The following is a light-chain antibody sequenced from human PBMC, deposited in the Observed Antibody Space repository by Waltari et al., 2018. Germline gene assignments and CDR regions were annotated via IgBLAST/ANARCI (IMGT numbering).Light chain of an antibody. V-gene: IGLV2-14*03. J-gene: IGLJ1*01. Sequence: QSALTQPAPVSGSPGQSITISCTGTSSDVGGYNYVPWYQHHPGKAPKLMIYDVSNRPSGVSNRFSGSKSGNTASLTISGLQAEDEADYYCSSYTSSSTYVFGTGTKVTVL. CDR3: SSYTSSSTYV. CDR2: DVS. CDR1: SSDVGGYNY.